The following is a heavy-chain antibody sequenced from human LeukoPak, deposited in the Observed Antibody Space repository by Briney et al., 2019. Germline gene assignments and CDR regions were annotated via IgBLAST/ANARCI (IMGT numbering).Heavy chain of an antibody. J-gene: IGHJ4*02. CDR3: ARDLERCLQPFRGY. V-gene: IGHV3-48*01. Sequence: VGSLRLSCAASGFTFSSYSMNWVREAPGEGLGRVSYNSSSSSTIYDANSVDGRYTISRDNAKNSLYLQMNSQSGEDTAVYYCARDLERCLQPFRGYWGQGTLVTVSS. CDR2: NSSSSSTI. D-gene: IGHD5-24*01. CDR1: GFTFSSYS.